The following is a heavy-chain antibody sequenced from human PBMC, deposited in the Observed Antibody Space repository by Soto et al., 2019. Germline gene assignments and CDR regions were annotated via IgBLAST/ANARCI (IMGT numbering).Heavy chain of an antibody. Sequence: QVQLQESGPGLVKPSQTLSLTCTVSGGSISSGGYYWSWIRQHPGKGLAWIGYIYYSGSTYYNPSLKSRVTISVDTSKNQFSLKLSSVTAADTAVYYCARRSYYGDDKNWFDPWGQGTLVTVSS. V-gene: IGHV4-31*03. CDR2: IYYSGST. CDR3: ARRSYYGDDKNWFDP. D-gene: IGHD4-17*01. J-gene: IGHJ5*02. CDR1: GGSISSGGYY.